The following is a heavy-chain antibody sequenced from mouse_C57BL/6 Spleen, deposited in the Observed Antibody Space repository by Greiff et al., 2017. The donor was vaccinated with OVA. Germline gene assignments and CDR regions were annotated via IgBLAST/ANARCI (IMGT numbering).Heavy chain of an antibody. J-gene: IGHJ1*03. CDR3: ARRAVVATGYFDV. V-gene: IGHV1-52*01. Sequence: VKLMEPGAELVRPGSSVKLSCKASGYTFTSYWMHWVKQRPIQGLEWIGNIDPSDSETHYNQKFKDKATLTVDKSSSTAYMQLSSLTSEDSAVYDCARRAVVATGYFDVWGTGTTVTVSS. CDR2: IDPSDSET. D-gene: IGHD1-1*01. CDR1: GYTFTSYW.